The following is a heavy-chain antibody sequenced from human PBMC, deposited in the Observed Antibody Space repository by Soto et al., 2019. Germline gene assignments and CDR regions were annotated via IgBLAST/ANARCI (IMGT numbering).Heavy chain of an antibody. Sequence: SDTLSLTCALSGGSISSSGYSWSWIRQPPGKGLEWIGYIYASGSTHYNPSLKSRVMMSVDTSKKQFSLKLRSVTAADTAVYYCVRDGTKTLRDWFDPWGQGISVTVSS. J-gene: IGHJ5*02. CDR1: GGSISSSGYS. D-gene: IGHD1-1*01. V-gene: IGHV4-30-4*07. CDR2: IYASGST. CDR3: VRDGTKTLRDWFDP.